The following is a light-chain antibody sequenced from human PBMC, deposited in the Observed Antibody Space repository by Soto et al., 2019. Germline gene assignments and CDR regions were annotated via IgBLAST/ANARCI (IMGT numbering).Light chain of an antibody. CDR3: QTWGTGIVI. CDR1: SGHNNYA. Sequence: QLVLTQSHSASASLGAAVKLTSTLSSGHNNYAIAWHQQQPEKGPRYLMKLNTDGSHSKGDGIPDRFSGSSSGAERYLTISSLQSEDEADYYCQTWGTGIVIFGGGTKLTVL. J-gene: IGLJ2*01. V-gene: IGLV4-69*01. CDR2: LNTDGSH.